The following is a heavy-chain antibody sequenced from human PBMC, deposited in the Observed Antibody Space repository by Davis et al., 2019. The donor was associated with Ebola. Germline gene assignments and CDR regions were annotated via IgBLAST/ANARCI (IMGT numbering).Heavy chain of an antibody. D-gene: IGHD2-2*01. CDR1: GYTFTSYA. J-gene: IGHJ6*02. CDR2: ISIYNGNT. Sequence: AASVKVSCKTSGYTFTSYAISWVRQAPGQGLEWMGWISIYNGNTNYAQKLQGRVTMTEDTSTDTAYMELSSLRSEDTAVYYCATDQRYQLISNHYYYAMDVWGQGTTVTVSS. V-gene: IGHV1-18*04. CDR3: ATDQRYQLISNHYYYAMDV.